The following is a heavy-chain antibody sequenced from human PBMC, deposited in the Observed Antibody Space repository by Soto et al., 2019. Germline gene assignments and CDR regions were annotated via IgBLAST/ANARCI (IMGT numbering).Heavy chain of an antibody. CDR1: GFTFSTYT. Sequence: EVQLLESGGGLVQPGGSLRLSCVASGFTFSTYTMSWVRQAPGKGLEWASGISGSAGSSGPSYADSVQGRFSISRDNARNTLYLQMNSLRGEDTAMYYCAKARCSTANCYVPEYWGQGTRVTVSS. V-gene: IGHV3-23*01. CDR3: AKARCSTANCYVPEY. D-gene: IGHD2-2*01. J-gene: IGHJ4*02. CDR2: ISGSAGSSGP.